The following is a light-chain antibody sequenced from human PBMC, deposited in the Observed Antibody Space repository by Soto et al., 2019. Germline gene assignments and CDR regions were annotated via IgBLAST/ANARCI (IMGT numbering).Light chain of an antibody. CDR3: QQYGSSLWT. CDR2: DAS. J-gene: IGKJ1*01. CDR1: QSVSSY. Sequence: EIVLTQSPATLSLPPGERATLSCRASQSVSSYLAWYQQKPGQAPRLLIYDASNRATGIPARFSGSGSGTDFTLTISRLDPEDFAMYYCQQYGSSLWTFGQGTKVDIK. V-gene: IGKV3-20*01.